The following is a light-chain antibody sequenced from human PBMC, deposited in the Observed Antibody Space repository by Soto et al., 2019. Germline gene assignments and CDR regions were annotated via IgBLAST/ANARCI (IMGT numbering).Light chain of an antibody. CDR2: GAS. Sequence: EIVLTQSPGTLSLSPGERATLSCRASQTISSSYLAWYQQKFGQAPRLLIYGASNRATGVPDRFSGRGSGTDFTLTISRLEPEDFAIYYCQQRSNWPLTFGGGTKVEIK. CDR3: QQRSNWPLT. V-gene: IGKV3D-20*02. CDR1: QTISSSY. J-gene: IGKJ4*01.